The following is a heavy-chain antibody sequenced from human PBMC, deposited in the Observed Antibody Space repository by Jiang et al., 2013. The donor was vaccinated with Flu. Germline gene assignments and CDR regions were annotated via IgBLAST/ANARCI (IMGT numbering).Heavy chain of an antibody. CDR2: ISSRDGST. CDR1: GFTFSIYA. J-gene: IGHJ3*02. CDR3: AKFSGSSGWYEAAFDI. Sequence: VQLLESGGGSVQPGGSLRLSCAASGFTFSIYAMNWVRQAPGKGLEWVAAISSRDGSTYYGDSGKGRFTISRDNFRNTLYLQMNSLRAEDTAIYYCAKFSGSSGWYEAAFDIWGQGTKVTVSS. V-gene: IGHV3-23*01. D-gene: IGHD6-19*01.